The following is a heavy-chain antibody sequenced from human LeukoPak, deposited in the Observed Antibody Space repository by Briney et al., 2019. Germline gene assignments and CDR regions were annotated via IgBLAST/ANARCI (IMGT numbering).Heavy chain of an antibody. V-gene: IGHV1-46*01. CDR2: INPSGGST. CDR1: GYTFTSYY. D-gene: IGHD3-22*01. J-gene: IGHJ4*02. CDR3: ARDPPALDSSGYYSNNYFDY. Sequence: ASVKVSCKASGYTFTSYYMHWVRQAPGQGLEWMGIINPSGGSTSYAQKFQGRVTMTRDTSTSTVYMELSSPRSEDTAVYYCARDPPALDSSGYYSNNYFDYWGQGTLVTVS.